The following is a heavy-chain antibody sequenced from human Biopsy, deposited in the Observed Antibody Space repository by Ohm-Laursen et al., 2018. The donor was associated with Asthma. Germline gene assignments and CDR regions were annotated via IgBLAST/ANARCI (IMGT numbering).Heavy chain of an antibody. J-gene: IGHJ6*02. CDR2: SDHRGNT. V-gene: IGHV4-34*01. D-gene: IGHD3-3*01. CDR3: ARGPEWSGLDI. CDR1: GLSSSAYY. Sequence: GTLSLTCSMYGLSSSAYYWTWIRQTPGKGLEWIGESDHRGNTNTNPTLKSRVTISKDKSANEFSLKMRSVTAADTAIYYCARGPEWSGLDIWGQGTTVTVSS.